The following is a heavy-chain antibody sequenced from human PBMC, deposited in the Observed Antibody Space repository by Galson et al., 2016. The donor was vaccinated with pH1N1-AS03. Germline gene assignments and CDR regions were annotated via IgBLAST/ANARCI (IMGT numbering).Heavy chain of an antibody. CDR2: IYYSGNS. D-gene: IGHD4-11*01. J-gene: IGHJ3*02. CDR3: AKTVFTDAFDI. V-gene: IGHV4-39*01. Sequence: SENLSLTCTVSGGSISSRDHYWVWIRQTPGKGLEWIGHIYYSGNSYYNPSLKSRVNFSVDTSKNQFSLKLASVTAADTAVYYCAKTVFTDAFDIWSPGTRVSVSS. CDR1: GGSISSRDHY.